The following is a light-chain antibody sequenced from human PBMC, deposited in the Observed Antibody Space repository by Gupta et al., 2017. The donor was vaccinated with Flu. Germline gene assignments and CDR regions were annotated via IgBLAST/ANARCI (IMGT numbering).Light chain of an antibody. J-gene: IGLJ2*01. V-gene: IGLV2-14*03. CDR3: SSCISSTTLV. Sequence: QSALTQPSSVSGSPGQSLTILRTGTSSDIGSYNYVSWYQQHPGQAPKLLIYGVTNRPSGVSDRFSASKSGDTASLTISGLQAEDEADYYCSSCISSTTLVFGGGTKLTVL. CDR2: GVT. CDR1: SSDIGSYNY.